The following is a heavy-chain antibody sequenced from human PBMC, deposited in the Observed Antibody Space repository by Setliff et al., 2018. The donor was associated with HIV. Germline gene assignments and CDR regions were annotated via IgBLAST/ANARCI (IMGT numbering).Heavy chain of an antibody. V-gene: IGHV1-69*05. Sequence: GASVKVSCKTSGGTFSSYGITWVRQAPGQGLEWMGGIIPMFGTGFYAQKFQGRVTITTDESRSTAYMELSSLSSEDTAVYYCARVMYYNFWSGYRDSYYYYGMDVWGQGTTVTVSS. CDR1: GGTFSSYG. J-gene: IGHJ6*02. CDR2: IIPMFGTG. D-gene: IGHD3-3*01. CDR3: ARVMYYNFWSGYRDSYYYYGMDV.